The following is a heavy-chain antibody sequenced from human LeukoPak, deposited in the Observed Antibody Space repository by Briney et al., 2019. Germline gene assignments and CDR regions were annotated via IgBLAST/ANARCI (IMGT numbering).Heavy chain of an antibody. V-gene: IGHV3-9*01. CDR1: GFTFDDYA. J-gene: IGHJ6*02. CDR3: AKALGVDYNGFGADGMDV. Sequence: GGSLRLSCAASGFTFDDYAMHWVRQAPGKGLEWVSGISWNSGSIGYADSVKGRFTISRDNAKNSLYLQMNSLRAEDTALYYCAKALGVDYNGFGADGMDVWGQGTPVTVSS. CDR2: ISWNSGSI. D-gene: IGHD4-11*01.